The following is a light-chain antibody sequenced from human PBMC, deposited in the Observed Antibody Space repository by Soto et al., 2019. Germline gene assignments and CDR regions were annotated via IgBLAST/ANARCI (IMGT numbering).Light chain of an antibody. J-gene: IGKJ1*01. CDR1: QSIGDT. CDR2: GAS. CDR3: QQYGKAPWT. Sequence: EIVMTQSPATMSVSAGARATXSCRASQSIGDTLAWYQQKPGHAPRLLIYGASTRATGIPARFSGSGSGTDFTLTISRLEPEDFAVYYCQQYGKAPWTFGQWTKVDIK. V-gene: IGKV3-15*01.